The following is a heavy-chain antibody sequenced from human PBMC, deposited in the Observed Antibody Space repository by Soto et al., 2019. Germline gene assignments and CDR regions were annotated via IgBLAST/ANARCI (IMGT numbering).Heavy chain of an antibody. J-gene: IGHJ4*02. V-gene: IGHV1-18*01. CDR2: ISAHNGNT. D-gene: IGHD1-1*01. Sequence: QVHLVQSGAEVKKPGASVKVSCKGSGYGFTTYGITWVRQVPGQGLEWMAWISAHNGNTNYAQKLQGRVTVTRDTSRSTAYMELRSLRSDDTAVYYCARGRYGDYWGQGALVTVSS. CDR3: ARGRYGDY. CDR1: GYGFTTYG.